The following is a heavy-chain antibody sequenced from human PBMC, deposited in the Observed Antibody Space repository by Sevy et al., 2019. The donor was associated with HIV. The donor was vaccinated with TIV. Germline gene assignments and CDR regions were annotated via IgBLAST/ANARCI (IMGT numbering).Heavy chain of an antibody. CDR2: ISDTGTST. V-gene: IGHV3-23*01. CDR1: GFTLGDYA. CDR3: AKFAGDFPHFDF. Sequence: GGSLRLSCTTSGFTLGDYAMNWVRQAPRKGLEWVSAISDTGTSTYYTDSVEGRFTISRDNSKSTLFLHMNSLRAEDTALYYCAKFAGDFPHFDFWGLGTLVTVSS. J-gene: IGHJ4*02. D-gene: IGHD7-27*01.